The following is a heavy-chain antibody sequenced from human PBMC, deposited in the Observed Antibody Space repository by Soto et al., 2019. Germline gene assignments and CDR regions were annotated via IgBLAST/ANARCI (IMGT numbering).Heavy chain of an antibody. J-gene: IGHJ4*02. CDR1: GFTFSSYG. V-gene: IGHV3-30*03. CDR2: ISYDGSNK. CDR3: AIIAAAGPFDY. Sequence: GGSLRLSCAASGFTFSSYGMHWVRQAPGKGLEWVAVISYDGSNKYYADSVKGRFTISRDNSKNTLYLQMNSLRAEDTAVYYCAIIAAAGPFDYWGQGTLVTVSS. D-gene: IGHD6-13*01.